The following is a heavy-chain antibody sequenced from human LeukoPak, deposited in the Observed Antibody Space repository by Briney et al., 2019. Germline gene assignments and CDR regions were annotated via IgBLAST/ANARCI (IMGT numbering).Heavy chain of an antibody. CDR3: ARLTGVRGVTDY. D-gene: IGHD3-3*01. V-gene: IGHV4-39*01. CDR2: IYYSGST. Sequence: ASETLSLTCTVSGGSISSYYWGWIRQPPGKGLEWIGSIYYSGSTYYNPSLKSRVTISVDTSKNQFSLKLSSVTAADTAVYYCARLTGVRGVTDYWGQGTLVTVSS. J-gene: IGHJ4*02. CDR1: GGSISSYY.